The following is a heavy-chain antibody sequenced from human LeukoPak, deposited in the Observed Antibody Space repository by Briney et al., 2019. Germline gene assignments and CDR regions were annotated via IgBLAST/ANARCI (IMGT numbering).Heavy chain of an antibody. D-gene: IGHD2-2*01. CDR3: RVVVRSGYYYYMDV. Sequence: ASVKVSCKVSGYTLTELSMHWVRQAPGKGLEWMGGFDPEDGETIYAQKFQGRVTMTEDTSTDTAYMELSSLRSEDTAVYYCRVVVRSGYYYYMDVWGKGTTVTISS. V-gene: IGHV1-24*01. J-gene: IGHJ6*03. CDR1: GYTLTELS. CDR2: FDPEDGET.